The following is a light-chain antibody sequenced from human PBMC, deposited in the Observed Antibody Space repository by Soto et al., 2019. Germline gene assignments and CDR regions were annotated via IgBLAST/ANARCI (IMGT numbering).Light chain of an antibody. CDR3: QQYGNSPTT. CDR1: QSVSSSY. CDR2: DAS. V-gene: IGKV3-20*01. Sequence: EIVLTQSPGTLSLSPGERATLSCRASQSVSSSYLAWYQQKPGHAPRLLIYDASSRATGIPDRFSGSGSGTDFTLTISRLEPEDFAVYYCQQYGNSPTTFGQGTKVEIK. J-gene: IGKJ1*01.